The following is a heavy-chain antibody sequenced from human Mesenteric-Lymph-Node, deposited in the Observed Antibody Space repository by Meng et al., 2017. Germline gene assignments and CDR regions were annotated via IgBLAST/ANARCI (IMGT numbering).Heavy chain of an antibody. D-gene: IGHD5-24*01. J-gene: IGHJ4*02. V-gene: IGHV1-8*01. CDR1: GYTFTSYD. CDR2: MNPNRGTT. Sequence: QGARVQSGAEVKKPGASVKVSCQASGYTFTSYDIDWVGQGTGQGLEWMGWMNPNRGTTGYAQKFQGRLTMTRDTSTSAVYMELSSLRSEDTAIYYCARSPLDGYNYHFDYWGQGTLVTVSS. CDR3: ARSPLDGYNYHFDY.